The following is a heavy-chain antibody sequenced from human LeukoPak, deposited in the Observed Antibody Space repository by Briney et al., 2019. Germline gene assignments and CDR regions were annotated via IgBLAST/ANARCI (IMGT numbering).Heavy chain of an antibody. CDR1: GFSFSTFG. J-gene: IGHJ6*03. D-gene: IGHD1-1*01. CDR3: AKDSQLDVGSDYYYYFYMDV. V-gene: IGHV3-30*02. CDR2: IRYDGNDK. Sequence: PGGSLRLSCAASGFSFSTFGMYWVRQVPGKGLEWVAFIRYDGNDKYYGDSAKGRFTISRDNSKNTLYLQMNSLTTDDTGVYYCAKDSQLDVGSDYYYYFYMDVWGRGTTVTVSS.